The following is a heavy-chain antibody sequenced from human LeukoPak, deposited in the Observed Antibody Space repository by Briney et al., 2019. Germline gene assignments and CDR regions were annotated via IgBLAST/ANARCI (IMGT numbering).Heavy chain of an antibody. CDR3: ARVTPYGDYGVDY. D-gene: IGHD4-17*01. CDR2: IYYSGST. V-gene: IGHV4-39*01. Sequence: SETLSLTCTVSGGSISSSSYYWGWIRQPPGKGLEWIGSIYYSGSTYYDPSLKSRVTISVDTSKNQFSLKLSSVTAADTAVYYCARVTPYGDYGVDYWGQGTLVTVSS. J-gene: IGHJ4*02. CDR1: GGSISSSSYY.